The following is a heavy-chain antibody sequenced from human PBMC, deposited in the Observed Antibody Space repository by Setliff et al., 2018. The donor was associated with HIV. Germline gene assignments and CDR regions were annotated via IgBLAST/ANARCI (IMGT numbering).Heavy chain of an antibody. D-gene: IGHD4-4*01. CDR2: IKQDGSEE. Sequence: GGSLRLSCAASGFTFSTYPMIWVRQAPGKGLEWVAKIKQDGSEEYYVDSVKGRFTISRDNAKNSLYLQMNSLRAEDTAVYYCARDIENTVTPFDYWGQGTLVTVSS. CDR3: ARDIENTVTPFDY. V-gene: IGHV3-7*01. CDR1: GFTFSTYP. J-gene: IGHJ4*02.